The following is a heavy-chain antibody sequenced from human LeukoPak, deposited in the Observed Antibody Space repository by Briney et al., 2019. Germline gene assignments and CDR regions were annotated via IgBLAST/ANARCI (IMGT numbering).Heavy chain of an antibody. Sequence: PSETLSLTCAVSNGSISSSSYYWGWIRQPPGKGLEWIGSIYHSGSTYYNPSLKSRVTISVDTSKNQFSLKLSSVTAADTAVYYCARLLSSAAGDYWGQGTLVTVSS. D-gene: IGHD2-21*01. CDR3: ARLLSSAAGDY. V-gene: IGHV4-39*07. J-gene: IGHJ4*02. CDR2: IYHSGST. CDR1: NGSISSSSYY.